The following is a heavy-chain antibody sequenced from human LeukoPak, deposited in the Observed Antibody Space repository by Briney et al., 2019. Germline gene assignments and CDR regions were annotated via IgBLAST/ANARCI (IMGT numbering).Heavy chain of an antibody. CDR3: AKLRGGWFHDAFDI. CDR1: GFTFSSYG. CDR2: ISYDGSNK. V-gene: IGHV3-30*18. J-gene: IGHJ3*02. Sequence: PGRSLRLSCAASGFTFSSYGMHWVRQAPGKGLEWVAVISYDGSNKYYADSVKGRFTISRDNSKKTLYLQMNSLRVEDTAVYYCAKLRGGWFHDAFDIWGQGTMVTVSS. D-gene: IGHD6-19*01.